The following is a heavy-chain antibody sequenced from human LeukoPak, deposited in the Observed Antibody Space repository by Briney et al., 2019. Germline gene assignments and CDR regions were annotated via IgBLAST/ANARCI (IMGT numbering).Heavy chain of an antibody. Sequence: SQTLSLTCTVSGDSITTGSYYWSWVRRAAGKGLECIVRVYINGVTHYNPSLKSRVTISLDTSKNTISLRLISLTAAETAAYYCARMPASSSFWGQGTQLILPS. CDR3: ARMPASSSF. D-gene: IGHD6-19*01. V-gene: IGHV4-61*02. CDR2: VYINGVT. J-gene: IGHJ4*02. CDR1: GDSITTGSYY.